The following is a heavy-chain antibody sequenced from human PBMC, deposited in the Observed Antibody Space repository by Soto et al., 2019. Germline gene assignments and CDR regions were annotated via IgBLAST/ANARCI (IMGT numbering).Heavy chain of an antibody. J-gene: IGHJ6*02. CDR1: GGTFSSYA. Sequence: QLVQSGAEVKKPGSSVKVSCKASGGTFSSYAISWVRQAPGQGLEWMGGIIPIFGTANYAQKFQGRVTITADESTSTAYMELSSLRSEDTAVYYCARGGYCSSTSCYGDYYYGMDVWGQGTTVTVSS. V-gene: IGHV1-69*01. D-gene: IGHD2-2*01. CDR3: ARGGYCSSTSCYGDYYYGMDV. CDR2: IIPIFGTA.